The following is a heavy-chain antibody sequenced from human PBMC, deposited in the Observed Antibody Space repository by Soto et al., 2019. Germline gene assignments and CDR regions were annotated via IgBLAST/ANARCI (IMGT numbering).Heavy chain of an antibody. CDR1: GFTFSSYS. Sequence: GGSLRLSCAASGFTFSSYSMHWVRQAPGKGLEWVAAISYDGSNKYYADSVKGRFTISRDNSKNTLYLQMNSLRAEDTAVFYCAKDYASNDFWSGYHDYWGQGTLVTVSS. CDR3: AKDYASNDFWSGYHDY. J-gene: IGHJ4*02. D-gene: IGHD3-3*01. CDR2: ISYDGSNK. V-gene: IGHV3-30*18.